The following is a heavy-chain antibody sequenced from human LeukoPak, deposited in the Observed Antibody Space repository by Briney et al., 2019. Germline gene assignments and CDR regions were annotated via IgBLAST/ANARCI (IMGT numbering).Heavy chain of an antibody. V-gene: IGHV3-23*01. CDR2: ISGSGGGT. CDR3: AKNRRAGSHYYYHMTV. Sequence: GGSLRLSCAASGFTFSTYAMSWVRQAAGDGLEGVSVISGSGGGTYYADSVKGRFTISRDNSKNTVYLQLNSLRAEHTAVYYCAKNRRAGSHYYYHMTVWGKGTTVTVSS. D-gene: IGHD2/OR15-2a*01. CDR1: GFTFSTYA. J-gene: IGHJ6*03.